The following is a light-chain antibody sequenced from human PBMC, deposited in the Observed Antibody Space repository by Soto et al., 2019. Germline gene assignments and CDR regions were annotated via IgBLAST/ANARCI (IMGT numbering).Light chain of an antibody. Sequence: DIHMTQSPSSLSASVGDRVTITCQATQDISNHLNWYQQKPGKAPNLLIYDASNLEMGVPSRFSGSGSGTDFTLTIRGLQPEDLATYYCQQFNNIPLTFGGGTKVEIK. J-gene: IGKJ4*01. CDR2: DAS. V-gene: IGKV1-33*01. CDR3: QQFNNIPLT. CDR1: QDISNH.